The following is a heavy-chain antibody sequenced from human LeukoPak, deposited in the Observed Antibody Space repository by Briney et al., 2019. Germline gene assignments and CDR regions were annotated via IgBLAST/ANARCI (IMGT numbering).Heavy chain of an antibody. J-gene: IGHJ3*02. Sequence: GGSLRLSCAASGFTFSSYGMHWVRQAPGKGLEWVAFIRYDGSNKYYADSVKGRFTISRDNSKNTLYLQMNSLRAEDTAVYYCAREIRGLEDAFDIWGQGTMVTVSS. D-gene: IGHD4-23*01. CDR3: AREIRGLEDAFDI. CDR2: IRYDGSNK. V-gene: IGHV3-30*02. CDR1: GFTFSSYG.